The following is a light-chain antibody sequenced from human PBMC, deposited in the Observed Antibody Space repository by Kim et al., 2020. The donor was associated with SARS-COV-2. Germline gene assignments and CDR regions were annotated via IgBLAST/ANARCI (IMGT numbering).Light chain of an antibody. V-gene: IGKV3-20*01. CDR3: QQYGSSVYA. Sequence: EIVLTQSPGTLSLSPGERATLSCRASQSVSSSYLAWYQQKPGQAPRLLIYGASSRATGIPDRFSGSGSGTDFTLTISRLEPEDFAVYYCQQYGSSVYAFG. CDR1: QSVSSSY. J-gene: IGKJ2*01. CDR2: GAS.